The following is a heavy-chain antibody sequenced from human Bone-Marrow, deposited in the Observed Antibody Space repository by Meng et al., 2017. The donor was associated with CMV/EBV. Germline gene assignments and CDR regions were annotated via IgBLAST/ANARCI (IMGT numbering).Heavy chain of an antibody. J-gene: IGHJ3*02. CDR3: ARQPGLKGDAFDI. CDR2: IYPGDSDT. CDR1: GYSFTSYG. Sequence: GGSLRLSCKGSGYSFTSYGIAWVRQMPGKGLEWMEIIYPGDSDTSYSSSFQGQVTISADKSISTAYLQWSSLKDSDTAMYYGARQPGLKGDAFDIWGKVTMVTVSS. V-gene: IGHV5-51*01. D-gene: IGHD1-14*01.